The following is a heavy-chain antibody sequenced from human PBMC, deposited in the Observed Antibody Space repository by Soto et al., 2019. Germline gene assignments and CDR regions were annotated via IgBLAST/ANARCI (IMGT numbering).Heavy chain of an antibody. J-gene: IGHJ4*02. CDR3: ADGGEWSFNFEH. V-gene: IGHV3-23*01. CDR1: GFSFSIYS. Sequence: EVQLLESGGGLVQPGGSLRLSCAASGFSFSIYSMSWVRQAPGKGLEWVCGISASGENTYYADSVKGRFTISRDNSKNTMYLQMNNLRVEDKAVYYCADGGEWSFNFEHWGQGTLVTVFS. CDR2: ISASGENT. D-gene: IGHD3-3*01.